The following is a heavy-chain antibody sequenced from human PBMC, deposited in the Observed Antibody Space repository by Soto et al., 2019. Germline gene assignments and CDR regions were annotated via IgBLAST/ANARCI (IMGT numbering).Heavy chain of an antibody. Sequence: ASVKVSFKVSGYTLTELSMHWVRQAPGKGLEWMGGFDPEDGETIYAQKFQGRVTMTEDTSTDTAYMELSSLRSEDTAVYYCATGYSSGWYYFDYWGQGTLVTVSS. V-gene: IGHV1-24*01. D-gene: IGHD6-19*01. CDR3: ATGYSSGWYYFDY. J-gene: IGHJ4*02. CDR1: GYTLTELS. CDR2: FDPEDGET.